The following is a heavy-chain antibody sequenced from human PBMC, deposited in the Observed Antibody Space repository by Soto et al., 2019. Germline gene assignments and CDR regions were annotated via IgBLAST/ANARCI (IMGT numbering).Heavy chain of an antibody. J-gene: IGHJ6*02. CDR3: ARRTMVRGVGLYGMDV. CDR2: IDPSDSYT. D-gene: IGHD3-10*01. Sequence: GESLKISCNGSGYSFTSYWISWVRQMPGKGLEWMGRIDPSDSYTNYSPSFQGHVTISADKSISTAYLQWSSLKASDTAMYYCARRTMVRGVGLYGMDVWGQGTTVTVSS. V-gene: IGHV5-10-1*01. CDR1: GYSFTSYW.